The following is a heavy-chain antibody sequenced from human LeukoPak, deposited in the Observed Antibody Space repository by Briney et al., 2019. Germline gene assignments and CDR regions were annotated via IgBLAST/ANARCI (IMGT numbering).Heavy chain of an antibody. CDR3: AREQYQLLWKDYFDY. J-gene: IGHJ4*02. CDR2: IWYDGSNK. D-gene: IGHD2-2*01. V-gene: IGHV3-33*01. CDR1: GFTFSSYG. Sequence: GSLRLSCAASGFTFSSYGMHWVRQAPGKGLEWVAVIWYDGSNKYYADSVKGRFTISRDNSKNTLYLQMNSLRAEDTAVYYCAREQYQLLWKDYFDYWGQGTLVTVSS.